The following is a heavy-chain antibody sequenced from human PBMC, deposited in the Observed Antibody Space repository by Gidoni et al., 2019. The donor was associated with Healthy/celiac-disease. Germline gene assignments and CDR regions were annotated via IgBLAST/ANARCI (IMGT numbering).Heavy chain of an antibody. CDR1: GFTFSSYW. V-gene: IGHV3-7*03. J-gene: IGHJ4*02. Sequence: EVQLVESGGGLVQPGGSLRLSCAASGFTFSSYWMSWVRQAPGKGLEWVANIKQDGSEKYYVDSVKGRFTISRDNAKNSLYLQMNSLRAEDTAVYYCARAPYYYDSSGYWAYYFDYWGQGTLVTVSS. CDR2: IKQDGSEK. CDR3: ARAPYYYDSSGYWAYYFDY. D-gene: IGHD3-22*01.